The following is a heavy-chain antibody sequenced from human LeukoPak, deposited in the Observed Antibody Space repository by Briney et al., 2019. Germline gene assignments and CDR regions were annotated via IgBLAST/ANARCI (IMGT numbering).Heavy chain of an antibody. V-gene: IGHV1-46*01. CDR1: GYTFTSYY. CDR3: ARGTPDYDILTGYYSSFDY. CDR2: INPSGGGT. J-gene: IGHJ4*02. D-gene: IGHD3-9*01. Sequence: ASVKVSCKASGYTFTSYYIYWVRQAPGHGLEWVGIINPSGGGTSYAQKFQGRVTMTRDTSTSTVYMELSSLRSEDTAVYYCARGTPDYDILTGYYSSFDYWGQGTLVTVSS.